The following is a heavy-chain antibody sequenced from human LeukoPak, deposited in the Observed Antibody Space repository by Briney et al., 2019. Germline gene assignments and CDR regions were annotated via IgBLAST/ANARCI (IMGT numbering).Heavy chain of an antibody. V-gene: IGHV4-39*01. D-gene: IGHD3-22*01. CDR1: GGSISNSGYY. J-gene: IGHJ4*02. Sequence: SETLSLTCTVSGGSISNSGYYWGWIRQPPGKGLEWIGNIYYSGSTYYDPSLKSRVTISVDTSKNQFSLKLSSVTAADTAVYYCAKTYYYDPFDFWGQGTLVTVSS. CDR3: AKTYYYDPFDF. CDR2: IYYSGST.